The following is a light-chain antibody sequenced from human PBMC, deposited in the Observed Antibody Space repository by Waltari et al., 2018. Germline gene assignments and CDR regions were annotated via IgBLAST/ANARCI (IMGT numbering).Light chain of an antibody. CDR2: GNT. Sequence: QSVLTQPPSVSGAPGQRITISCAGSSSNIGAGYDVHWYQQPPGTAPKLLIYGNTTRPSGVPDRISGSKSGTSASLAITGLQADDEADYYCQSYDSSLRGFVFGTGTEVTIL. CDR3: QSYDSSLRGFV. J-gene: IGLJ1*01. CDR1: SSNIGAGYD. V-gene: IGLV1-40*01.